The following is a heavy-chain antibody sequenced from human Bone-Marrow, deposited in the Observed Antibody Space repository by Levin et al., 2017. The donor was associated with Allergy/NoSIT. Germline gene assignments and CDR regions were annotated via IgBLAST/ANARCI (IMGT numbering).Heavy chain of an antibody. V-gene: IGHV3-73*01. J-gene: IGHJ6*01. Sequence: GESLKISCAASKFTVSDSTVHWVRQAPGKGLEWVGRIRSKPNNYATVYGASGKGRFTMSRDDSKNTAYLQMNSLTTEDTAVYYCTRVEKVGGTDYYYGMDVWGQGTTVTVSS. CDR3: TRVEKVGGTDYYYGMDV. D-gene: IGHD2-2*01. CDR2: IRSKPNNYAT. CDR1: KFTVSDST.